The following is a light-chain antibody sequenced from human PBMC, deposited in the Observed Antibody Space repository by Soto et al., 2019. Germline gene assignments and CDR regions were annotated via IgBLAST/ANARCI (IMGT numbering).Light chain of an antibody. CDR2: DVN. CDR1: SSDVGAYNY. CDR3: TSWTTSTTMK. Sequence: QSALTQPASVSGSPGQSITISCTGTSSDVGAYNYVSWYQQHPGKAPKLMIYDVNIRPSGVSNRFSGSKSDNTASLTISGLQAEDEADYYCTSWTTSTTMKFGGGTKLTVL. V-gene: IGLV2-14*01. J-gene: IGLJ2*01.